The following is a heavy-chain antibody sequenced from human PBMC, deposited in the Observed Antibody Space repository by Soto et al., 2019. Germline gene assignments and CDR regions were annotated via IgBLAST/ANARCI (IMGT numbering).Heavy chain of an antibody. Sequence: QVQLVQSGAEVKKPGASVKVSCKASGYTSTSYGISWVRQAPGQGLEWMGWISGYNGDTNYAQRLQGRVTMITDTSTSTADMELRSLRSDDTAVYYCARGGSATYSFDYWGQGTLVTVSS. CDR2: ISGYNGDT. J-gene: IGHJ4*02. V-gene: IGHV1-18*01. CDR1: GYTSTSYG. CDR3: ARGGSATYSFDY. D-gene: IGHD3-10*01.